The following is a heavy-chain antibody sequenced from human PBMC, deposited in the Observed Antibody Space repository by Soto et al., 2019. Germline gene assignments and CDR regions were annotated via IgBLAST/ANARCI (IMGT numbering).Heavy chain of an antibody. D-gene: IGHD6-13*01. Sequence: GGSLRLSCAASGFTFSSYAMSWIRQAPGKGLEWVSDISSSGSSIYYADSVKGRFTISRDNAKNSLYLQMNSLRDEDTAVYYCARDQEEAAAGPFDYWGQGTLVTVSP. J-gene: IGHJ4*02. CDR1: GFTFSSYA. CDR2: ISSSGSSI. V-gene: IGHV3-48*02. CDR3: ARDQEEAAAGPFDY.